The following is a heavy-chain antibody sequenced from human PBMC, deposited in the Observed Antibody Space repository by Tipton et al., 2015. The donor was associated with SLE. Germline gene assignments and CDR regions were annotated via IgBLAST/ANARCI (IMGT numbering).Heavy chain of an antibody. J-gene: IGHJ2*01. Sequence: SLRLSCAASGFTFSDFAMHWVRQAPGRGLEWVAVIWHDGSDKYYADSVRGRLTISRDNSKNTVYLQVNSLRAEDTAVYYCAKARSWEPEGWFFDFWGRGTLVIVSS. V-gene: IGHV3-33*06. D-gene: IGHD1-14*01. CDR2: IWHDGSDK. CDR3: AKARSWEPEGWFFDF. CDR1: GFTFSDFA.